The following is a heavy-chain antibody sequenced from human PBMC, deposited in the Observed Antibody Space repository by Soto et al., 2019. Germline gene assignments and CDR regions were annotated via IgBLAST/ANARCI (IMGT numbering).Heavy chain of an antibody. D-gene: IGHD3-9*01. V-gene: IGHV4-31*03. CDR3: ASSLVAGNEPPDY. Sequence: SETLSLTCTVSGGSISSGGYYWSWIRQHPGKGLEWIGYIYYSGSTYYNPSLKSRVTISVDTSKNQFSLKLSSVTAADTAVYYCASSLVAGNEPPDYWGQGTLVTVSS. J-gene: IGHJ4*02. CDR2: IYYSGST. CDR1: GGSISSGGYY.